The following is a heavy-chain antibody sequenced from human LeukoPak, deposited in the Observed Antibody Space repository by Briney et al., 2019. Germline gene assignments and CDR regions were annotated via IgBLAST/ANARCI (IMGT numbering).Heavy chain of an antibody. CDR3: AKGKVNHDGAFDV. CDR1: GFSFSSYA. V-gene: IGHV3-23*01. Sequence: GGSLRLSCAASGFSFSSYAMSWVRQAPGKGLEWVSGIIDSGGSTYYADSVKGRFTISRDNSKHTIHLQMNSLRAEDTAVYYCAKGKVNHDGAFDVWGQGTMVTVSS. D-gene: IGHD1-14*01. J-gene: IGHJ3*01. CDR2: IIDSGGST.